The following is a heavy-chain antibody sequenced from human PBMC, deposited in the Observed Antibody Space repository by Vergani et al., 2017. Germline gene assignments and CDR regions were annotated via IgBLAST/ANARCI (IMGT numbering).Heavy chain of an antibody. D-gene: IGHD6-13*01. Sequence: QVQLVQSGAEVKKPGASVKVSCKASGYTFTSYYMHWVRQAPGQGLEWMGIINPSGGSTSYAQKFQGRVTMTRDTSTSTVYMELSSLRSEDTAVYYCARADQRKGPGIAAXGTVWFYYYYGMDVWGQGTTVTVSS. V-gene: IGHV1-46*03. CDR1: GYTFTSYY. CDR3: ARADQRKGPGIAAXGTVWFYYYYGMDV. CDR2: INPSGGST. J-gene: IGHJ6*02.